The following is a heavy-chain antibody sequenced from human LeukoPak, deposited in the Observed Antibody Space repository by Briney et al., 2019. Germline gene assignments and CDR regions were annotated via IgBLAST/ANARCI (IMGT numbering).Heavy chain of an antibody. CDR3: ARDVYDYVWGSYPAPDY. CDR1: GFAFSSHA. J-gene: IGHJ4*02. D-gene: IGHD3-16*02. CDR2: IKQDGSEK. Sequence: GGSLRLSCAASGFAFSSHAMSWVRQAPGKGLEWVANIKQDGSEKYYVDSVKGRFTISRDNAKNSLYLQMNSLRAEDTAVYYCARDVYDYVWGSYPAPDYWGQGTLVTVSS. V-gene: IGHV3-7*03.